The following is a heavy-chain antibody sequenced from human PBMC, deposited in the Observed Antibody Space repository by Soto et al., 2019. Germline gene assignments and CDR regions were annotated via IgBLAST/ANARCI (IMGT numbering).Heavy chain of an antibody. CDR2: ISAYNGNT. Sequence: ASVKVSCKASGYTFTSYGISWVRQAPGQGLEWMGWISAYNGNTNYAQKPQGRVTMTTDTSTSTAYMELSRLRSDDTAVYYCARVQTMTTVTTAAFDIGGQGTMVTVSS. J-gene: IGHJ3*02. CDR1: GYTFTSYG. CDR3: ARVQTMTTVTTAAFDI. D-gene: IGHD4-17*01. V-gene: IGHV1-18*01.